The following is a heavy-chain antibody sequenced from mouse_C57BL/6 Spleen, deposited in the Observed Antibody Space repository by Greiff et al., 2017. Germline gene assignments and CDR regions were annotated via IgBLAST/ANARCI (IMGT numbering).Heavy chain of an antibody. J-gene: IGHJ3*01. Sequence: EVKLMESGGGLVKPGGSLKLSCAASGFTFSDYGMHWVRQAPAKGLEWVAYISSGSSTIYYADTVKGRITIARDNAKNTLFLQMTSLRSEDTAMYYCARRDPDPFAYWGQGTLVSVSA. CDR3: ARRDPDPFAY. V-gene: IGHV5-17*01. CDR2: ISSGSSTI. CDR1: GFTFSDYG.